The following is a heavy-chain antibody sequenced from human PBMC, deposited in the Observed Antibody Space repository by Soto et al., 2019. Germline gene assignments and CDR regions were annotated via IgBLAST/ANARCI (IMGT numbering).Heavy chain of an antibody. D-gene: IGHD3-10*01. CDR2: ISGSGGST. J-gene: IGHJ4*02. Sequence: SLRLSCAASGFTFSSYAMSWVRQAPGKGLEWVSAISGSGGSTYYADSVKGRFTISRDNSKNTLYLQMNSLRAEDTAVYYCANSGAPSNVLPFDYWGQGTLVTVSS. CDR1: GFTFSSYA. CDR3: ANSGAPSNVLPFDY. V-gene: IGHV3-23*01.